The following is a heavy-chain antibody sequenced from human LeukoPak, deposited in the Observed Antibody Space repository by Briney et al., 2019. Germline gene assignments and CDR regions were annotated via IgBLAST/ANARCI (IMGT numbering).Heavy chain of an antibody. J-gene: IGHJ4*02. CDR2: ISGSGGST. CDR1: GFTFSSYG. V-gene: IGHV3-23*01. CDR3: AKDVSRRSMIVVVITDYFDY. Sequence: GGSLRLSCAASGFTFSSYGMSWVRKAPGKGLEWVSAISGSGGSTYYADSVKGRFTISRDNSKNTLYLQMNSLRAEGTAVYYCAKDVSRRSMIVVVITDYFDYWGQGTLVTVSS. D-gene: IGHD3-22*01.